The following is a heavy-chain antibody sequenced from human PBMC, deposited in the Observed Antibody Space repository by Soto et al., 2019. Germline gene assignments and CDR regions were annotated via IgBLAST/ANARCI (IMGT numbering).Heavy chain of an antibody. V-gene: IGHV1-69*01. CDR2: IIPISGTA. CDR1: VGTFSSYA. J-gene: IGHJ6*02. Sequence: QVQLVQSGAEVKKPGSSVKVSCKASVGTFSSYAISWVRQAPGQGLEWMGGIIPISGTANYAQKFQGRVTIPADESTSTAYMELSSLRSEDTAVYYCARSQGSSTSLEIYYYYYYGMDVWGQGTTVTVSS. CDR3: ARSQGSSTSLEIYYYYYYGMDV. D-gene: IGHD2-2*01.